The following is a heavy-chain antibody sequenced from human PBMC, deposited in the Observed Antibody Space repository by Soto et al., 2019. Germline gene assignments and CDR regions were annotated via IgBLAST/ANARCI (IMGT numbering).Heavy chain of an antibody. CDR2: ISYDGSNK. D-gene: IGHD3-16*02. CDR1: GFSFSSYG. V-gene: IGHV3-30*18. J-gene: IGHJ4*02. Sequence: GGSLRLSCEASGFSFSSYGMHWVRQAPGKGLEWVAFISYDGSNKYYVDSVQGRFTIFRDSSRNALYLQMNSLRPEDTAVYYCAKALGELSPESYDYWGQGTLVTVPQ. CDR3: AKALGELSPESYDY.